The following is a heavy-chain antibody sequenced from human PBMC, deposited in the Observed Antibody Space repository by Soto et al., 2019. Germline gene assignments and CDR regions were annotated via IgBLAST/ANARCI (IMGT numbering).Heavy chain of an antibody. CDR1: GYTFTGYY. CDR2: INTNNGGT. V-gene: IGHV1-2*02. Sequence: ASVKVSCKTSGYTFTGYYVHWLRQAPGQGLEWMGWINTNNGGTNYAQKFQGRVSMTRDTAITTAYMELSWLRSDDTAVYYCAREVELHFAHWGQGTLVTVS. CDR3: AREVELHFAH. J-gene: IGHJ4*02. D-gene: IGHD1-26*01.